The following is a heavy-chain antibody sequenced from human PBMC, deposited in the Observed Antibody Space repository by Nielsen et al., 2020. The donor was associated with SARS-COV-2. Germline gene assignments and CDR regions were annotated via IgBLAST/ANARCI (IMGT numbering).Heavy chain of an antibody. CDR1: GFTFSSYG. CDR2: IRYDGSNE. D-gene: IGHD1-26*01. Sequence: GGSLRLSCAVSGFTFSSYGMHWVRQAPGKGLEWVAFIRYDGSNEYYADSVKGRFTISRDNSKNTLYLQMSSLRAEDTAVYYCVKSSGGIYSGSYIDYWGQGTLVTVSS. V-gene: IGHV3-30*02. CDR3: VKSSGGIYSGSYIDY. J-gene: IGHJ4*02.